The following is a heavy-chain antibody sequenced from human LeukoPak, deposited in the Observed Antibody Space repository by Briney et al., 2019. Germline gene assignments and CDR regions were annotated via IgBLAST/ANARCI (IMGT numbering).Heavy chain of an antibody. CDR3: AKDRVGFLEWLFDY. J-gene: IGHJ4*02. V-gene: IGHV3-21*04. Sequence: PGGSLRLSCAASGFTFSSYSMNWVRQAPGEGLEWVSSISSSSSYIYYADSVKGRFTISRDNSKNTLYLQMNSLRAEDTAVYYCAKDRVGFLEWLFDYWGQGTLVTVSS. CDR2: ISSSSSYI. D-gene: IGHD3-3*01. CDR1: GFTFSSYS.